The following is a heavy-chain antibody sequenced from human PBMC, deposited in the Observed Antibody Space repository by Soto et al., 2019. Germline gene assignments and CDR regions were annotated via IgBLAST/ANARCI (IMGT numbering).Heavy chain of an antibody. Sequence: SVKVSCKASGGTFSSYAISWVRQAPGQGLEWMGGIIPIFGTANYAQKFQGRVTITADESTSTAYMELSSLRSEDTAVYYCARNRPGVDTAMVSYYYYGMDVWGQGTTVTVSS. V-gene: IGHV1-69*13. CDR3: ARNRPGVDTAMVSYYYYGMDV. J-gene: IGHJ6*02. D-gene: IGHD5-18*01. CDR1: GGTFSSYA. CDR2: IIPIFGTA.